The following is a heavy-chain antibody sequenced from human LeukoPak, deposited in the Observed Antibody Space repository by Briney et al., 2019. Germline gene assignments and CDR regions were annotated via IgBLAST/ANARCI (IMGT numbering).Heavy chain of an antibody. Sequence: SETLSLTCSVSGGSISPYYWTWVRQSLGKGLEWIGYIYYGGSTNYNPSLKSRVTISIDTSETQFSLRLTSVTAADMAVYYCARGSSSWYIPQDYWGQGALVTVSS. CDR3: ARGSSSWYIPQDY. V-gene: IGHV4-59*01. J-gene: IGHJ4*02. D-gene: IGHD6-13*01. CDR2: IYYGGST. CDR1: GGSISPYY.